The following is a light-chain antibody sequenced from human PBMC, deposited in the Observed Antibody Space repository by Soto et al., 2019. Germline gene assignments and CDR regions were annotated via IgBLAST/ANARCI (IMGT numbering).Light chain of an antibody. Sequence: DIQMTQSPPTLSASVGDRVTITCRASLIFRLSLAWFQQMPGKSPNLLIYGASILQSGVPSRFSGSGFGTEFTLTFSSLQPDDFGTYFCQHHNSYSQTFGQGTKVDIK. CDR1: LIFRLS. V-gene: IGKV1-5*01. J-gene: IGKJ1*01. CDR3: QHHNSYSQT. CDR2: GAS.